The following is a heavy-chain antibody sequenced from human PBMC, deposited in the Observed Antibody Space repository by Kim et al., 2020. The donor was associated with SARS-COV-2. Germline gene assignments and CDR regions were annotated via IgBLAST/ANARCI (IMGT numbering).Heavy chain of an antibody. J-gene: IGHJ1*01. CDR3: ARGETFST. CDR2: NKGNT. D-gene: IGHD2-2*01. Sequence: NKGNTGYARKFQGRITMARNTSINTAYMELSSLRSDDTAVYYCARGETFSTWGQGTLVTVSS. V-gene: IGHV1-8*01.